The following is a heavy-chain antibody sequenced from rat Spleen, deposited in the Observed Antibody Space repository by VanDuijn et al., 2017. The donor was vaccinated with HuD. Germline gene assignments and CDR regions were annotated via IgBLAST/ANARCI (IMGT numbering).Heavy chain of an antibody. CDR3: AGLRAAIWDWFAY. J-gene: IGHJ3*01. V-gene: IGHV5-25*01. D-gene: IGHD1-2*01. CDR2: IGPGGDNT. CDR1: GFTFSYYY. Sequence: EVQLVESGGGLVQPGGSMKLSCAASGFTFSYYYMAWVRQAPTKGLEWVASIGPGGDNTYYRDSVRGRFTISRDNAKSTLYLQMDSLRSEDTATYYCAGLRAAIWDWFAYWGHGTLVTVSS.